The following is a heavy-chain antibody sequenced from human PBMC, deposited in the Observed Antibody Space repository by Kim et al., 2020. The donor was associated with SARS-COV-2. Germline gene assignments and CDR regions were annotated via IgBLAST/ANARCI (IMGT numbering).Heavy chain of an antibody. V-gene: IGHV1-2*02. CDR3: ARVGRGSSWYNWFDP. Sequence: QKVRGRVTMTRDTSISTAYMELSRLSSDDTAVYYCARVGRGSSWYNWFDPWGQGTLVTVSS. D-gene: IGHD6-13*01. J-gene: IGHJ5*02.